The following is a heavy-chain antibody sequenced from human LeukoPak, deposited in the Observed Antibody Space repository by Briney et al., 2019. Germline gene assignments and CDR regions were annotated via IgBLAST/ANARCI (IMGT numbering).Heavy chain of an antibody. CDR3: ARDVRWLRFVFDY. D-gene: IGHD5-12*01. J-gene: IGHJ4*02. CDR1: RFTFSSYS. Sequence: PGGSLRLSCAASRFTFSSYSMNWVRQAPGKGLEGVSYISSSSGTIYYADSVKGRFTISRDNAENSLYLQMNSLRDEDTAVYYCARDVRWLRFVFDYWGQGTLVTVSS. CDR2: ISSSSGTI. V-gene: IGHV3-48*02.